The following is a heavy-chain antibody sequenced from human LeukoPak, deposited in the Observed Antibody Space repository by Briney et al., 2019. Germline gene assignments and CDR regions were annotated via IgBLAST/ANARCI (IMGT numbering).Heavy chain of an antibody. J-gene: IGHJ6*02. CDR2: IISIFGTA. Sequence: GSSVKVSCKASGGTFSSYAISWVRQAPGQGLEWMGGIISIFGTANYAQKFQGRVTITADESTSTAYMELSSLRSEDTAVYYCASGQLELRGYYYYYYYGMDVWGQGTTVTVSS. V-gene: IGHV1-69*01. D-gene: IGHD1-7*01. CDR1: GGTFSSYA. CDR3: ASGQLELRGYYYYYYYGMDV.